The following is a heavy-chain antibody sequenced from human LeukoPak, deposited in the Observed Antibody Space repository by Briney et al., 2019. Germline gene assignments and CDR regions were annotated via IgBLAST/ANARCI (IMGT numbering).Heavy chain of an antibody. J-gene: IGHJ4*02. CDR2: ISAYNGYT. V-gene: IGHV1-18*01. Sequence: ASVKVSCKASGYTFTSYGVSWVRQAPGQGLECMGWISAYNGYTHYVQKLQGRVTMTTDTSTNTAYMELRSLRSDDTAVYYCARGLYSRRMNYYGSGSYFAYWGQGTLVTVSS. D-gene: IGHD3-10*01. CDR3: ARGLYSRRMNYYGSGSYFAY. CDR1: GYTFTSYG.